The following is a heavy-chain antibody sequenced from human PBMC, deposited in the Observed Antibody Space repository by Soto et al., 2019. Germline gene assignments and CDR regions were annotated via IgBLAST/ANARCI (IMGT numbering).Heavy chain of an antibody. CDR1: GGSIRSGGYF. D-gene: IGHD7-27*01. Sequence: QVQLQESGPGLVEPSQTLSLTCTVSGGSIRSGGYFWSWIRQPPGKGLGWIGHVYNIGSTYSNPSLTSRVTISVDTSKNQFSLRLSFVTAADAAVYYCARGQAGDKVDFWGQGTLVTVSS. CDR2: VYNIGST. CDR3: ARGQAGDKVDF. V-gene: IGHV4-30-4*01. J-gene: IGHJ4*02.